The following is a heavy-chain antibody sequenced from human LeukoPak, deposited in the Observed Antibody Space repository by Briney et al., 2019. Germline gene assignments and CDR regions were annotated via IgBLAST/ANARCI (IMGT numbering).Heavy chain of an antibody. CDR1: GFTVSSNY. V-gene: IGHV3-53*01. CDR3: ARSWYYYDSSGYYLDYFDY. D-gene: IGHD3-22*01. J-gene: IGHJ4*02. CDR2: IHSGGST. Sequence: GGSLRLSCAASGFTVSSNYMSWVRQAPGKGLEWVSVIHSGGSTYYADSVKGRFTISRDKSKNTLYLQMNSLRAEDTAVYYCARSWYYYDSSGYYLDYFDYWGQGTLVTVSS.